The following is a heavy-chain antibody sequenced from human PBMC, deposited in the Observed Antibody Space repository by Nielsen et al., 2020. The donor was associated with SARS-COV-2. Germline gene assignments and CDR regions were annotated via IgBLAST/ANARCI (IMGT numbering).Heavy chain of an antibody. Sequence: GESLKISCTASGFTFANYTMNWVRQAPGKGLEWVANIRRDGGARFYVDSVKGRFTISRDNAKNSLYLQMYSLRAEDTAVYYCARDLELLTNYYALDYWGQGTLVTVSS. J-gene: IGHJ4*02. D-gene: IGHD3-9*01. CDR2: IRRDGGAR. CDR1: GFTFANYT. CDR3: ARDLELLTNYYALDY. V-gene: IGHV3-7*01.